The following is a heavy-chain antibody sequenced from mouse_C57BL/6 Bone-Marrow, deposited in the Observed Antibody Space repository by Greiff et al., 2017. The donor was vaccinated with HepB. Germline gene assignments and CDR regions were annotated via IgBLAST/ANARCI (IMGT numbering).Heavy chain of an antibody. V-gene: IGHV5-6*01. CDR2: ISSGGSYT. CDR1: GFTFSSYG. Sequence: EVQLVESGGDLVKPGGSLKLSCAASGFTFSSYGMSWVRQTPDKRLEWVATISSGGSYTYYPDSVKGRFTISRDNAKNTLYLQMSSLKSEDTAMYYGAREGYYYGRPYYFDYWGQGTTLTVSS. CDR3: AREGYYYGRPYYFDY. D-gene: IGHD1-1*01. J-gene: IGHJ2*01.